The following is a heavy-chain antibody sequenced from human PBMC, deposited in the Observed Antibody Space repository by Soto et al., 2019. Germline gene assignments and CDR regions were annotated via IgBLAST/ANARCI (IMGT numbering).Heavy chain of an antibody. Sequence: QVQLQQWGAGLLKPSETLSLTCAVYGGSFSGYYWSWIRQHPGKGLEWIGEINHSGSTNYNPSLKSRVTISVDTSKNQFSLKLSSVTAADTAVYYCARGGGPYDFWSGYYGWFDPWGQGTLVTVSS. CDR3: ARGGGPYDFWSGYYGWFDP. CDR1: GGSFSGYY. J-gene: IGHJ5*02. CDR2: INHSGST. D-gene: IGHD3-3*01. V-gene: IGHV4-34*01.